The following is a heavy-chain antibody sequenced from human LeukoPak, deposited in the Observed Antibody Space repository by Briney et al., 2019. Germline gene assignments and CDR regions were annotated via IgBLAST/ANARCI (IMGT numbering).Heavy chain of an antibody. Sequence: GGSLRLSCAASGFTFSSYAMSWVRQAPGKGLEWVSAISGSGGSTYYADSVKGRFTISRDDSRNTLYLQMNSLRAEDTAVYYCAKEVTAIRRGYFDYWGQGTLVTVSS. V-gene: IGHV3-23*01. D-gene: IGHD2-21*02. CDR3: AKEVTAIRRGYFDY. CDR1: GFTFSSYA. J-gene: IGHJ4*02. CDR2: ISGSGGST.